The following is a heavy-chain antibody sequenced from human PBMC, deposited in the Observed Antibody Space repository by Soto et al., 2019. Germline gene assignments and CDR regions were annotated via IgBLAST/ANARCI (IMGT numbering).Heavy chain of an antibody. V-gene: IGHV1-46*01. CDR1: GYTFSSYY. Sequence: ASVKVSCKASGYTFSSYYMHWVRQAPGQGPEWMGIINPRGGATTYSQKFQGRVTMTRDTSTSTVYMELSSLRSEDTAVYYCARSIVVVTALDYWGQGTLVTVSS. CDR3: ARSIVVVTALDY. J-gene: IGHJ4*02. D-gene: IGHD2-21*02. CDR2: INPRGGAT.